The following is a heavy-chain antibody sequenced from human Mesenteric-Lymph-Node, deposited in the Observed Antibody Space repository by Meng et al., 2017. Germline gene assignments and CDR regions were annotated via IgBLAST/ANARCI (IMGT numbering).Heavy chain of an antibody. V-gene: IGHV4-4*07. CDR2: IYTSGIT. CDR1: GFSFSTYA. J-gene: IGHJ4*02. D-gene: IGHD4-17*01. CDR3: AREETTVTTPYYFDY. Sequence: ESLKISCAASGFSFSTYAMSWIRQPAGKGLEWIGRIYTSGITNYNPSLKSRVTISVDTSKNQFSLKLSSVTAADTAMYYCAREETTVTTPYYFDYWGQGTLVTVSS.